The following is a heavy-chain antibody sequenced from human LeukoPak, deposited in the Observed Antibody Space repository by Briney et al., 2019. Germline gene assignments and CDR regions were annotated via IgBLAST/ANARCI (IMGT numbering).Heavy chain of an antibody. J-gene: IGHJ6*03. D-gene: IGHD1-26*01. V-gene: IGHV3-30*04. Sequence: SGESLRLSCAASGFTFSSYAMHWVRQAPGKGMEWEAIISYDGSNKYYADSVKARFTISRDNYKNTLYLQMNSLSADDTAVYYCARDKLRGSAGNFYYMDVWGKGTTVTVSS. CDR1: GFTFSSYA. CDR2: ISYDGSNK. CDR3: ARDKLRGSAGNFYYMDV.